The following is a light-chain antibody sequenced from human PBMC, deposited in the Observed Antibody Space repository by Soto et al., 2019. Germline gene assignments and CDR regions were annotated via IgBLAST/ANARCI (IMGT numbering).Light chain of an antibody. J-gene: IGKJ4*01. V-gene: IGKV3-20*01. CDR1: QSVSSY. CDR3: QQYGSSPLT. Sequence: EIVLTQSPATLSLSPGERATLSFSASQSVSSYLAWYQQKPGQAPRLLIYDASNRATGIPARFSGSGSGTDFTLTTSRLEPEDFTVYYCQQYGSSPLTFGGGTKVDIK. CDR2: DAS.